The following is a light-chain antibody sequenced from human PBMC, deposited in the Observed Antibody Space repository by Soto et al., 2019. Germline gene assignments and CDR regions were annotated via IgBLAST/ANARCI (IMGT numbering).Light chain of an antibody. V-gene: IGKV2-24*01. Sequence: DIVMTQTPLSSPVTLGQPASISCRSSQSLVHSDGNTYLSWLQQRPGQPPRLLIYQISNRFSGVPDRFSGSGAATDFTLKISRVEAEDVGVYYCMQATQSPYTFGQGTKLEIK. J-gene: IGKJ2*01. CDR1: QSLVHSDGNTY. CDR3: MQATQSPYT. CDR2: QIS.